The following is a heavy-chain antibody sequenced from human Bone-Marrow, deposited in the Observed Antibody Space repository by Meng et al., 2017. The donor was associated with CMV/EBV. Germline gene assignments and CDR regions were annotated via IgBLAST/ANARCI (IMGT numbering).Heavy chain of an antibody. J-gene: IGHJ6*02. V-gene: IGHV1-46*01. CDR3: ARDYYDFWSGYSSLLMDV. D-gene: IGHD3-3*01. CDR1: GYTFTSYY. CDR2: INPSGGGT. Sequence: ASVKVSCKASGYTFTSYYMHWVRQAPGQGLEWMGIINPSGGGTSYAQKFQGRVTMTRDTSTSTVYMELSSLRSEDTAVYYCARDYYDFWSGYSSLLMDVWGQGTTVTVSS.